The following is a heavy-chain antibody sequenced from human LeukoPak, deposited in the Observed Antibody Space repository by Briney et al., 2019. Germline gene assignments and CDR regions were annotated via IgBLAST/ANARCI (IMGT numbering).Heavy chain of an antibody. Sequence: SETLSLTCAVYGGSFSGYYWSWIRQPPGKGLEWIGEINHSGSTNYNPSLKSRVTISVDTSKNQFSLKLRSVTAADTAVYYCARSYGDYRYYYYYMDVWGKGTTVTISS. CDR2: INHSGST. J-gene: IGHJ6*03. CDR1: GGSFSGYY. CDR3: ARSYGDYRYYYYYMDV. V-gene: IGHV4-34*01. D-gene: IGHD4-17*01.